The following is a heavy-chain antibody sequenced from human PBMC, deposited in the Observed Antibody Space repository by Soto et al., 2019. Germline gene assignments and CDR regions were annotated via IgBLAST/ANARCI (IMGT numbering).Heavy chain of an antibody. Sequence: GESLKISCKCSGYSFTSYWISWVRQMPGKGLEWMGRIDPSDSYTNYSPSFQGHVTISADKSISTAYLQWSSLKASDTAMYYCARHRGMGRWLQLYYFDYWGQGTLVTVSS. CDR1: GYSFTSYW. CDR3: ARHRGMGRWLQLYYFDY. CDR2: IDPSDSYT. J-gene: IGHJ4*02. V-gene: IGHV5-10-1*01. D-gene: IGHD1-1*01.